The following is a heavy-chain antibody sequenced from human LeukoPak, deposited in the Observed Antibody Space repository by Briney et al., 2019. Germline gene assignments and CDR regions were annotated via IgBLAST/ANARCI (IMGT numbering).Heavy chain of an antibody. V-gene: IGHV3-7*03. D-gene: IGHD3-10*01. CDR3: ARDPTEGFEELLSPPDY. J-gene: IGHJ4*02. CDR1: GFTFSNYW. Sequence: GGSLRLSCAASGFTFSNYWINWVRQAPGKGLEWVANIKQDGSETYCVDSVKGRFTISRDNAKNSLYLQMNSLRAEDTALYYCARDPTEGFEELLSPPDYWGQGTLVTVSS. CDR2: IKQDGSET.